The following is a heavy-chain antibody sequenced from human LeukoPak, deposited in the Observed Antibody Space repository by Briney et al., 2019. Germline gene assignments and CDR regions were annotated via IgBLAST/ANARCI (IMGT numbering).Heavy chain of an antibody. J-gene: IGHJ4*02. D-gene: IGHD3-10*01. CDR2: FDPEDSET. Sequence: ASVKVSCKVSGYTLTELSMHWVRQAPGKGLEWMGGFDPEDSETIYAQKFQGRVTMTEDTSTDTAYMELSSLRSEDTAVYYCATGLRLDGSGSYYKLWGQGTLVTVSS. CDR3: ATGLRLDGSGSYYKL. CDR1: GYTLTELS. V-gene: IGHV1-24*01.